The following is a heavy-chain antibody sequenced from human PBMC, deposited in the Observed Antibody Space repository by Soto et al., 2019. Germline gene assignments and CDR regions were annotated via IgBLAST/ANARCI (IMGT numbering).Heavy chain of an antibody. D-gene: IGHD3-22*01. CDR3: ARNYDSTYFDY. CDR1: DGCINRGGDY. Sequence: TPYITSPVSDGCINRGGDYWSWIRQHPGKGLEWIGYIYYSGSTYYNPSLKSRVTISVDTSKNQFSLKLSSVTAADTAVYYCARNYDSTYFDYWGQGTLVTVS. CDR2: IYYSGST. J-gene: IGHJ4*02. V-gene: IGHV4-31*03.